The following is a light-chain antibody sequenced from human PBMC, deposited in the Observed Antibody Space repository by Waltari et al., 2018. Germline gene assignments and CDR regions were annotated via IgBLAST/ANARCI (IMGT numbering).Light chain of an antibody. CDR1: SRDIGAYTR. Sequence: QSALTQPPSESGSPGQSVTISCTGTSRDIGAYTRVSWYHQPPGTAPKLMIYEVSNRPSGVPDRFSGSKSGNTASLTISGLQAEDEADYYCCSHTSTSTYVFGTGTKVTVL. CDR2: EVS. J-gene: IGLJ1*01. V-gene: IGLV2-18*02. CDR3: CSHTSTSTYV.